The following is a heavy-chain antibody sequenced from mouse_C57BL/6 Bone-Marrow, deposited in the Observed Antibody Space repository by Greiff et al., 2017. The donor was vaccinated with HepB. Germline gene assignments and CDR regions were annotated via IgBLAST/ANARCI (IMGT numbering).Heavy chain of an antibody. Sequence: EVKLMESGGGLVQSGRSLRLSCATSGFTFSDFYMEWVRQAPGKGLEWIAASRNKANDYTTEYSASVKGRFIVSRDTSQSILYLQMNALRAEDTAIYYCARDGPGARDYWGQGTSVTVSS. D-gene: IGHD4-1*01. J-gene: IGHJ4*01. V-gene: IGHV7-1*01. CDR3: ARDGPGARDY. CDR2: SRNKANDYTT. CDR1: GFTFSDFY.